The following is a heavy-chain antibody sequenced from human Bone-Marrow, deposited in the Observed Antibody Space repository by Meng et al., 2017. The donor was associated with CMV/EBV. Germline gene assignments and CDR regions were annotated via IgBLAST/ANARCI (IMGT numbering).Heavy chain of an antibody. V-gene: IGHV3-74*01. D-gene: IGHD3-16*01. CDR3: ARVGDRYYYYYGMDV. CDR2: INSDGSST. J-gene: IGHJ6*02. Sequence: GESLKISCAASGFTFSSYWMHWVRQAPGKGLVWVSRINSDGSSTSYADSVKGRFTISRDNAKNTLYRQMNSLRAEDTAVYYCARVGDRYYYYYGMDVWGQGTTVTVSS. CDR1: GFTFSSYW.